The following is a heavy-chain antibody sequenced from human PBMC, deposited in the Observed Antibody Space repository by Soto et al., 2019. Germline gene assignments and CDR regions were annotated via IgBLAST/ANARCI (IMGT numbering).Heavy chain of an antibody. Sequence: QVQLVQSGAEVKKPGSSVKVSCKASGGTFSSYAISWVRQAPGQGLEWMGGIIPIFGTANYAQKFQGRVKITADESTRTDYMELSSLRSEDTAVYYCARETGDYGVRPRYYYCGMDVWGQGTTVTVSS. CDR2: IIPIFGTA. CDR1: GGTFSSYA. D-gene: IGHD3-16*01. J-gene: IGHJ6*02. V-gene: IGHV1-69*01. CDR3: ARETGDYGVRPRYYYCGMDV.